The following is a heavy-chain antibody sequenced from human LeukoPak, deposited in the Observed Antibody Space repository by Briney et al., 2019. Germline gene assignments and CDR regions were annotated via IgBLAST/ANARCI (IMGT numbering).Heavy chain of an antibody. CDR2: IYYSGST. V-gene: IGHV4-39*07. J-gene: IGHJ4*02. Sequence: SETLSLTCTVSGGSISSYYWSWIRQPAGKGLEWIGSIYYSGSTYYNPSLKSRVTISVDTSKNQFSLKLSSVTAADTAVYYCARDPRGGLFNYWGQGTLVTVSS. CDR3: ARDPRGGLFNY. D-gene: IGHD3-10*01. CDR1: GGSISSYY.